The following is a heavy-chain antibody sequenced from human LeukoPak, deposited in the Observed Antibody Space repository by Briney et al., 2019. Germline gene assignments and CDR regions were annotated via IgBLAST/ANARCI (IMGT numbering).Heavy chain of an antibody. V-gene: IGHV4-34*01. J-gene: IGHJ4*02. CDR1: GGSFSGYY. CDR3: ATLKR. CDR2: INHSGST. Sequence: SETLSLTCAVYGGSFSGYYWCWIRQPPGKGLEWIGEINHSGSTNYNPSLKSRVTISVDTSKNQFSLKLSSVTAADTAVYYCATLKRWGQGTLVTVSS.